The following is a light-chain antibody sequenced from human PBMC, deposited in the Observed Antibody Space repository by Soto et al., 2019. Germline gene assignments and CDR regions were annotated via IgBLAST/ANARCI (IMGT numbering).Light chain of an antibody. CDR2: GAS. J-gene: IGKJ1*01. CDR3: QQYGSSPQT. Sequence: EIVMTQSPATLPVSPGEGATLSCRASRSVNSNIAWYQQRPGQAPRLLIYGASSRATGIPDRFSGSGSGTDFTLTISRLEPEDFAVYYCQQYGSSPQTFGQGTKVEIK. CDR1: RSVNSN. V-gene: IGKV3-20*01.